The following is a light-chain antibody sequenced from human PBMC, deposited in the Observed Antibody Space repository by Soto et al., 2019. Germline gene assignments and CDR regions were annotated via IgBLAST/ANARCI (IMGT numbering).Light chain of an antibody. V-gene: IGKV1-5*01. CDR3: QQYNTYLFT. CDR2: DAS. J-gene: IGKJ3*01. Sequence: DIQMTQSPSTLSASVGDRVTITCRASQSINNWLAWYQQKPGKAPNLLVYDASRLESGVPSRFSGSGSGTEFTLTISSLQPDDFATYYCQQYNTYLFTFGPGTKVDIK. CDR1: QSINNW.